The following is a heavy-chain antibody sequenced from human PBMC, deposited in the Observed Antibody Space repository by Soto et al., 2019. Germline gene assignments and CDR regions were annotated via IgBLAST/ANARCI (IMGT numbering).Heavy chain of an antibody. CDR1: GYTFTSYG. Sequence: ASVKVSCKASGYTFTSYGISWVRQAPGQGLEWMGWISAHNGNTNYAQKLQGRVTMTTDTSTSTAYMELRSLRSDDTAVYYCAREVMATDDFDYWGQGTPVTVSS. J-gene: IGHJ4*02. CDR3: AREVMATDDFDY. CDR2: ISAHNGNT. D-gene: IGHD5-12*01. V-gene: IGHV1-18*04.